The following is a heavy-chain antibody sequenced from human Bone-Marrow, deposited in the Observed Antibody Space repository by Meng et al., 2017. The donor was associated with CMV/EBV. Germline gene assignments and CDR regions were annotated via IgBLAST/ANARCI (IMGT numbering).Heavy chain of an antibody. V-gene: IGHV3-7*01. CDR3: ARGELLWFPASAFDI. CDR2: IKQDGSEK. CDR1: GGSISSYY. Sequence: ETLSLTCTVSGGSISSYYWNWVRQAPGKGLEWVANIKQDGSEKYYVDSVKGRFTISRDNAKNSLYLQMNSLRAEDTAVYYCARGELLWFPASAFDIWGQGTMVTPSS. D-gene: IGHD3-10*01. J-gene: IGHJ3*02.